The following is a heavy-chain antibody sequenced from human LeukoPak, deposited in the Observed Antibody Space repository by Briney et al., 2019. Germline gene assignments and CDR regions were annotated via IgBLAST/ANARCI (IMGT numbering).Heavy chain of an antibody. D-gene: IGHD3-3*01. CDR3: AXXXIFGVVIPLDY. CDR2: INPNSGGT. CDR1: GYTFTGYY. J-gene: IGHJ4*02. V-gene: IGHV1-2*02. Sequence: ASVKVSCKASGYTFTGYYMHWVRQAPGQGLGWMGWINPNSGGTNYAQKFQGRVTMTRDTSISTAYMELSRLRSDDTAVYYCAXXXIFGVVIPLDYWGQGTLVTVSS.